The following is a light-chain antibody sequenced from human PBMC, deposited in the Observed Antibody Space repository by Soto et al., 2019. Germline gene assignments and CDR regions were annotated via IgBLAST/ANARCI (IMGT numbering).Light chain of an antibody. V-gene: IGKV1-5*03. J-gene: IGKJ1*01. CDR3: QQYETFSPWT. CDR2: KAT. Sequence: DIQMTQSPSTLSASIGDRVTMTFRVSHRIDTWLAWYQQKPGTAPKLLIYKATILQSGVPSRFSGSGSGTEFTLAISSLQPDDFATYYCQQYETFSPWTFGQGTKVDI. CDR1: HRIDTW.